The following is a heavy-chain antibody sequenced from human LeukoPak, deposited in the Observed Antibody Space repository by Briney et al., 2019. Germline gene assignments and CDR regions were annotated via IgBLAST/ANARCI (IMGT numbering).Heavy chain of an antibody. J-gene: IGHJ1*01. V-gene: IGHV3-48*01. Sequence: GGSLRLSCAASGFTFSSYSMNWVRQAPGKGLEWGSYISGSSSTIYYADSVKGRFTISRDNGKNTLYLQMNSLRAEDTAVYYCARESQKYSSSGPDFQHWGQGTLVTVSS. CDR2: ISGSSSTI. CDR1: GFTFSSYS. D-gene: IGHD6-13*01. CDR3: ARESQKYSSSGPDFQH.